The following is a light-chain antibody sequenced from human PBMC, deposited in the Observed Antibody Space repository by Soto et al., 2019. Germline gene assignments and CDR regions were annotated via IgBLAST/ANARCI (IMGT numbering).Light chain of an antibody. J-gene: IGKJ1*01. CDR3: QHYGSSWLT. Sequence: EIVLTQSPATLSLSPGERATLSCMASQSVSSYLAWYQQKPGQTPRLLIYGVSRRATGIPDRFSGSGSGTGFTLTISRLEPEDFAVYYCQHYGSSWLTFGQGTKVDIK. CDR2: GVS. CDR1: QSVSSY. V-gene: IGKV3-20*01.